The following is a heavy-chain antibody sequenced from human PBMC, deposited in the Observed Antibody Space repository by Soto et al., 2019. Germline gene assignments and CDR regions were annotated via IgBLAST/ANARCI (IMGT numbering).Heavy chain of an antibody. Sequence: QLQLQESGPGLVKPSETLSLTCTVSGASISSSMYYWGWIRQPPGKGLEWIGSVSSSGSPFYSPSLKGRLTIFVDSSKNQFSLKLYSVTAADTAVYYCARPYQSSYGDYGYWGQGTLVTVSS. CDR2: VSSSGSP. D-gene: IGHD4-17*01. CDR3: ARPYQSSYGDYGY. CDR1: GASISSSMYY. V-gene: IGHV4-39*01. J-gene: IGHJ4*02.